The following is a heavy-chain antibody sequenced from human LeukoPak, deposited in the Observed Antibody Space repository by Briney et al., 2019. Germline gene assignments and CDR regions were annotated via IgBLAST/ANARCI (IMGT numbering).Heavy chain of an antibody. CDR2: IVVGSGNT. V-gene: IGHV1-58*01. Sequence: GTSVKVSCKASGFTFTSSAVQWVRQARGQRLEWIGWIVVGSGNTNYAQKFQERVTITRDMSTSTAYMELSSLRSEDTAVYYCARDYYDTSTYSSLNWFDPWGQGTLITVSS. CDR1: GFTFTSSA. D-gene: IGHD3-22*01. CDR3: ARDYYDTSTYSSLNWFDP. J-gene: IGHJ5*02.